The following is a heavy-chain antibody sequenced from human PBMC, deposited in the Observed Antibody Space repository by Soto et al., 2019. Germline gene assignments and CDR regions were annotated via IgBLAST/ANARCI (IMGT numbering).Heavy chain of an antibody. CDR2: ISGYNGNT. Sequence: QVQLVQSGAEVKKPGASVKVSCKTSGYTFTIYGVSWVRQAPGQGLEWMGWISGYNGNTNYAQKFQGGVTMTTDTSTTTAYMELRSLRSDDTAVYYCARGDFGSSPDYWGQGSLVTVSS. J-gene: IGHJ4*02. D-gene: IGHD6-6*01. CDR1: GYTFTIYG. CDR3: ARGDFGSSPDY. V-gene: IGHV1-18*01.